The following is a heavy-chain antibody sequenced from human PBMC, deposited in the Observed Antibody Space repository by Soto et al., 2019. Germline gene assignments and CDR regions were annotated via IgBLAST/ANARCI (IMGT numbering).Heavy chain of an antibody. D-gene: IGHD3-22*01. J-gene: IGHJ4*02. Sequence: WASVKVSCKASGYTFTSYDINWVRQATGQGLEWMGWMNPNSGNTGYAQKFQGRVTMTRNTSISTAYMELSSLRSEDTAVYYCARATSVYYDSSGGIDYWGQGILVTVSS. CDR1: GYTFTSYD. CDR2: MNPNSGNT. CDR3: ARATSVYYDSSGGIDY. V-gene: IGHV1-8*01.